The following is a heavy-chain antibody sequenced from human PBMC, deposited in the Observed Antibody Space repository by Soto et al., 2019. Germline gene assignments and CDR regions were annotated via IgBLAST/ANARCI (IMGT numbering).Heavy chain of an antibody. CDR2: VFSSGST. V-gene: IGHV4-4*07. J-gene: IGHJ6*02. D-gene: IGHD3-3*02. CDR3: ARVAFSYFGMDV. Sequence: QVQLQESGPGLVKPSETLSLTCSVPGGAISSYYWSWVRQPAGKGLEWIGSVFSSGSTNYNASLKSRVTMSIDTSKNEVSLTLRSVTAADTAVYYCARVAFSYFGMDVWGPGTTVTVSS. CDR1: GGAISSYY.